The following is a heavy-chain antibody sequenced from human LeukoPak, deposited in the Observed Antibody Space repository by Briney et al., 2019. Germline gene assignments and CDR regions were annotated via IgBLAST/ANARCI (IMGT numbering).Heavy chain of an antibody. CDR1: GYTLTSYA. D-gene: IGHD4/OR15-4a*01. CDR3: ARDYGGY. J-gene: IGHJ4*02. CDR2: INANRGGT. V-gene: IGHV1-2*02. Sequence: ASVKVSCKASGYTLTSYAMHWVRQAPGQGLEWMGWINANRGGTNYAQKFQGRVTMTRDTSISTAYMELSRLRSDDTAVYYCARDYGGYWGQGTLVTVSS.